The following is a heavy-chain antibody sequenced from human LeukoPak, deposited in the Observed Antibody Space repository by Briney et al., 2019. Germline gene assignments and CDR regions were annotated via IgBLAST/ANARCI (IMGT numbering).Heavy chain of an antibody. V-gene: IGHV3-30*02. Sequence: PGGSLRLSCAASGFTFSYYGMHWVRQAPGKGLEWVAFIRYDGSNKYYADSVKGRFTISRDNSKNTLYLQMNSLRAEDTAVYYCAKDRKSGSKKVYYFDYWGQGTLVTVSS. D-gene: IGHD1-26*01. J-gene: IGHJ4*02. CDR1: GFTFSYYG. CDR3: AKDRKSGSKKVYYFDY. CDR2: IRYDGSNK.